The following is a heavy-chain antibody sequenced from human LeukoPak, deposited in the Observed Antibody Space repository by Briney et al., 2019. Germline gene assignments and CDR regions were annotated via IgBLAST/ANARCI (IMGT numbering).Heavy chain of an antibody. CDR3: ARAYGSGSYYNFLAY. CDR1: GDSVSSNSAA. CDR2: TYYRSKWYN. J-gene: IGHJ4*02. D-gene: IGHD3-10*01. Sequence: SQTLSLTCAISGDSVSSNSAAWNWIRQSPSRGLEWLGRTYYRSKWYNDYAVSVKGRITINPDTSKNQFSLKLSSVTAADTAVYYCARAYGSGSYYNFLAYWGQGTLVTVSS. V-gene: IGHV6-1*01.